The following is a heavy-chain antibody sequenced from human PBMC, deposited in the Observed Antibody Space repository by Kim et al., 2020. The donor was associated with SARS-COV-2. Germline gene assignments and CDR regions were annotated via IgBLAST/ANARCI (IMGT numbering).Heavy chain of an antibody. J-gene: IGHJ3*02. CDR3: AGGRPLWELRHQDAFDI. Sequence: VQGRFTISRDNSKNSLYLQMNSLRAEDTAVYYCAGGRPLWELRHQDAFDIWGQGTMVTVSS. D-gene: IGHD1-26*01. V-gene: IGHV3-30*01.